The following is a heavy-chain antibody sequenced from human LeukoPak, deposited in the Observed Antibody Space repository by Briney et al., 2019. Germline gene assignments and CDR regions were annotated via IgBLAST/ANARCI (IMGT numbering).Heavy chain of an antibody. J-gene: IGHJ4*02. CDR3: NRDFWGTRVTSGWFDY. Sequence: PGRSLGLSCTASGFTFGDYAMSWVRQAPGKGPEWVGFIRSKAYGGTTEYAASVKGRFTISRDDSKSIAYLQMNSLKTEDTAVYYCNRDFWGTRVTSGWFDYWGQGTLVTVSS. CDR2: IRSKAYGGTT. D-gene: IGHD4-17*01. V-gene: IGHV3-49*04. CDR1: GFTFGDYA.